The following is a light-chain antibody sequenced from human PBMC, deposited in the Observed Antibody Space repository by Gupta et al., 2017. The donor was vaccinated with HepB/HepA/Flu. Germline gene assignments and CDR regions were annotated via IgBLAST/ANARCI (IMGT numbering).Light chain of an antibody. V-gene: IGKV4-1*01. CDR1: HTLAYSKNKNY. J-gene: IGKJ5*01. CDR2: WAS. CDR3: QQHRRNPVT. Sequence: VMTQSPYTLSLSLLSMATINCKSSHTLAYSKNKNYLAWYQQKAGQPPKLLIYWASTRASGVPARFSSSGSGTEFTLPISSGQADDVAVYYCQQHRRNPVTFGQGTKLEIK.